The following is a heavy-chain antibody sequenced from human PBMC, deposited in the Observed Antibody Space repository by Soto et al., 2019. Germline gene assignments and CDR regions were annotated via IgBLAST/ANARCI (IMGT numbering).Heavy chain of an antibody. J-gene: IGHJ4*02. D-gene: IGHD1-26*01. CDR2: IYYIGRT. Sequence: TSETLSLTCTVSGDSISTYYWNWIRQPLGKGLEWIGYIYYIGRTNYNPSLKSRVTISVDTSKNQISLNLNSVTAADTAVYYCARDAVGLTHFDYWGQGILVTVS. CDR1: GDSISTYY. V-gene: IGHV4-59*01. CDR3: ARDAVGLTHFDY.